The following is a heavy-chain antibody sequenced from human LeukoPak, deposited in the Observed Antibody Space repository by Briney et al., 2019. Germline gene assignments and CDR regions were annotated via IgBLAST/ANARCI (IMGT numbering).Heavy chain of an antibody. J-gene: IGHJ4*02. CDR1: GFTFDDHG. CDR2: ISWNSGSI. Sequence: GGSLRLSCGATGFTFDDHGMTWVRQVPGKGLEWVSGISWNSGSIGYADSVKGRFTISRDNAKNSLYLQMNSLRAEDTALYYCAKGRYSSGWAYFDYWGQGTLVTVSS. CDR3: AKGRYSSGWAYFDY. V-gene: IGHV3-9*01. D-gene: IGHD6-19*01.